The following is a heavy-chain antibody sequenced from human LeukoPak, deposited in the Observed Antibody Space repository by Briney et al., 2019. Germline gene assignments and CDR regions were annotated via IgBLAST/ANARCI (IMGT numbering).Heavy chain of an antibody. V-gene: IGHV1-2*02. J-gene: IGHJ5*02. CDR3: ARVHMTTVTQGWFDP. CDR1: GYTFTGYY. Sequence: ASVKVSCKASGYTFTGYYMHWVRQAPGQGLEWMGWINPNSGGTNYAQKFQGRVTMTRDTSISTVYMELSRPRSDDTAVYYCARVHMTTVTQGWFDPWGQGTLVTVSS. CDR2: INPNSGGT. D-gene: IGHD4-17*01.